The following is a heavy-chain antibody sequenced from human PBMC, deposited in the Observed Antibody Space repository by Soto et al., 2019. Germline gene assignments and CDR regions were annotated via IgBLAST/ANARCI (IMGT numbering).Heavy chain of an antibody. Sequence: ASVKVSCKVSGYTLTELSMHWVRQAPGKGLEWMGGFDPEDGETIYAQKFQGRVTLTEDTSTDTAYMELSSMRSEDTAVYYCATAGYSNSIDFRYWGQGTLVTVSS. J-gene: IGHJ4*02. D-gene: IGHD4-4*01. CDR3: ATAGYSNSIDFRY. CDR2: FDPEDGET. V-gene: IGHV1-24*01. CDR1: GYTLTELS.